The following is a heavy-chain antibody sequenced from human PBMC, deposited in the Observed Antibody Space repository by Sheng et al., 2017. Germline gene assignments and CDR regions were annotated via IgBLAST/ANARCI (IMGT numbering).Heavy chain of an antibody. Sequence: QVQLQESGPGLVKPSETLSLNCSVSDDSISDYSWTWIRQPAGKGLEWIGRFYVSGATSYNPSLKSRVSMSVDTSKKQFSLKLTSVTAADTAVYFCARELQSGRQLRLDYWGQGTLVTVSS. CDR1: DDSISDYS. J-gene: IGHJ4*02. CDR2: FYVSGAT. D-gene: IGHD2-2*01. V-gene: IGHV4-4*07. CDR3: ARELQSGRQLRLDY.